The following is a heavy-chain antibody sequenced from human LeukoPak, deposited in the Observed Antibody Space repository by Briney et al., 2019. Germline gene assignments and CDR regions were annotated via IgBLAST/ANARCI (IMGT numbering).Heavy chain of an antibody. CDR1: GFTFSSYD. CDR2: ISSGSIYI. Sequence: GGSLRISCAASGFTFSSYDMNWVRQAPGKGLEWVSSISSGSIYIYYADSVKGRFTISRDNAKDSLYLQMNSLRAEDTAVYYSARDRYSGDAFNIWGQGTMVTVSS. CDR3: ARDRYSGDAFNI. V-gene: IGHV3-21*01. J-gene: IGHJ3*02. D-gene: IGHD1-26*01.